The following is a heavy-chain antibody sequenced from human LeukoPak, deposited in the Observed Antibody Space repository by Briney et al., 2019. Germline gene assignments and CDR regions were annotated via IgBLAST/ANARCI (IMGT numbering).Heavy chain of an antibody. J-gene: IGHJ3*02. V-gene: IGHV1-18*01. Sequence: ASVKVSCKAYGYTFMSHGISWVRQAPGQGLEWMGWISGSSSNTNYAQRLQGRVTMTTDTSTTTAYMELRSLRSDDTAVYYCARATGSWGHDGFDIWGQGTMVTVSS. D-gene: IGHD3-16*01. CDR1: GYTFMSHG. CDR2: ISGSSSNT. CDR3: ARATGSWGHDGFDI.